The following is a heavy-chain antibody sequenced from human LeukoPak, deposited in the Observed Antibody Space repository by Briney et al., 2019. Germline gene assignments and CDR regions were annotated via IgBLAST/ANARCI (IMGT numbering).Heavy chain of an antibody. D-gene: IGHD6-13*01. CDR2: IYTSGST. Sequence: SETLSLTCTVSGGSISSGSYYWSWIRQPAGKGLEWIGRIYTSGSTNYNPSLKSRVTISVGTSKNQFSLKLSSVTAADTAVYYCARISSWYPEDYWGQGTLVTVSS. CDR1: GGSISSGSYY. J-gene: IGHJ4*02. CDR3: ARISSWYPEDY. V-gene: IGHV4-61*02.